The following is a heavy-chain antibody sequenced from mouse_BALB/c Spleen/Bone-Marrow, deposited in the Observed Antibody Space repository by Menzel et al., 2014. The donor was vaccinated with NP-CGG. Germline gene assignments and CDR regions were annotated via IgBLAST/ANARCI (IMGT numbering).Heavy chain of an antibody. CDR2: ISSGGSYT. J-gene: IGHJ4*01. CDR3: ARRDGGPMDY. V-gene: IGHV5-6*01. CDR1: GFTFSNYG. Sequence: EVQLVESGGDLVKPGGSLKLSCAASGFTFSNYGMSWVRQTPDKRLEWVATISSGGSYTYYPDSVKGRFTISRDNAKNTLYLQMSSLKSEDTAMYHCARRDGGPMDYWGQGTSVTVSS. D-gene: IGHD2-3*01.